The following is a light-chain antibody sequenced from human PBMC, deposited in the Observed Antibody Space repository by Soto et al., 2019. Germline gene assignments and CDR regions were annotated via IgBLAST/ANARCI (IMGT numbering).Light chain of an antibody. J-gene: IGKJ1*01. Sequence: EIVLTQSPGTLSLSPGERATLSCRASHSVSSSYLAWYQQKPGQTPRLLIYGASIRAAGIPDRFSGSGSGTDFTLTISRLEPEYFAVYYCQQYGSSPRTFGQGTKVEIK. CDR2: GAS. CDR1: HSVSSSY. CDR3: QQYGSSPRT. V-gene: IGKV3-20*01.